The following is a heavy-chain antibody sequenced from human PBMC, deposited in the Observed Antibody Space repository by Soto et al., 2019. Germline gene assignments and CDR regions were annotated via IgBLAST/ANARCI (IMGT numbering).Heavy chain of an antibody. V-gene: IGHV1-3*01. CDR1: GYPLTSYA. CDR3: ARVGAVAGHLGSYYYYYGMDV. D-gene: IGHD6-19*01. J-gene: IGHJ6*02. CDR2: INACNGNT. Sequence: GXAVKVSCPASGYPLTSYARHWVRQAPGQRLEWMGWINACNGNTKYSQKFQGRVTITRDTSASTAYMELSSLRSEDTAVYYCARVGAVAGHLGSYYYYYGMDVWGQRTTVTVSS.